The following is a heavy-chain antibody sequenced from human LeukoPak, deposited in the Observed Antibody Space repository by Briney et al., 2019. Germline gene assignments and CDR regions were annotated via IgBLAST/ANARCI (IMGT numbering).Heavy chain of an antibody. V-gene: IGHV3-21*01. CDR1: GFTFSSYS. CDR2: ISSSSSYI. D-gene: IGHD6-13*01. CDR3: ARVMYSSSWPGAFDI. Sequence: GGSLRLSCAASGFTFSSYSMNWVCQAPGKGLEWVSSISSSSSYIYYADSVKGRFTISRDNAKNSLYLQMNSLRAEDTAVYYCARVMYSSSWPGAFDIWGQGTMVTVSS. J-gene: IGHJ3*02.